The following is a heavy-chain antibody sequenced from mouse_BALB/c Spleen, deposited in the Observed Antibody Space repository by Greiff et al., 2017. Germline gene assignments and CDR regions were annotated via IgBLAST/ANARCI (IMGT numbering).Heavy chain of an antibody. Sequence: QVQLKESGAELAKPGASVKMSCKASGYTFTSYWMHWVKQRPGQGLEWIGYINPSTGYTEYNQKFKDKATLTADKSSSTAYMQLSSLTSEDSAFYYCARGGNSFMDYWGQGTSVTVSS. V-gene: IGHV1-7*01. CDR3: ARGGNSFMDY. CDR2: INPSTGYT. J-gene: IGHJ4*01. CDR1: GYTFTSYW. D-gene: IGHD2-1*01.